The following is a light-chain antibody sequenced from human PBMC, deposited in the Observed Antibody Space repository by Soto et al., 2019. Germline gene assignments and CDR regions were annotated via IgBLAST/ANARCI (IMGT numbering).Light chain of an antibody. CDR3: QHYNSYSWT. Sequence: DIQMTQSPSTLSASVGDRVTITCRASQSIGSWLAWYQQKPGRAPKLLIYDVSSLESGVPSRFSGSGSGTEFTLTISSLQPDDFATYYCQHYNSYSWTFGQGTKVEIK. CDR2: DVS. J-gene: IGKJ1*01. CDR1: QSIGSW. V-gene: IGKV1-5*01.